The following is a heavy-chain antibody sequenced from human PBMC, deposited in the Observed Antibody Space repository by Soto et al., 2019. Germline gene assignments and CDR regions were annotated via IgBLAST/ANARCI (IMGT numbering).Heavy chain of an antibody. CDR1: GFTFSSYG. Sequence: GGSLRLSCAASGFTFSSYGMHWVRQAPGKGLEWVAVIWYDGSNKYYADSVKGRFTISRDNSKNTLYLQMNSLRAEDTTVYYCARFSYGSHDRAYAFDIWGQGTMVTVSS. D-gene: IGHD3-10*01. CDR2: IWYDGSNK. CDR3: ARFSYGSHDRAYAFDI. V-gene: IGHV3-33*01. J-gene: IGHJ3*02.